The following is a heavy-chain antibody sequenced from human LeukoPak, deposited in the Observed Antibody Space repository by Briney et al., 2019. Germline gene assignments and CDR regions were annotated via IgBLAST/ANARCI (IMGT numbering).Heavy chain of an antibody. CDR2: IYTSGST. D-gene: IGHD2-2*01. CDR1: GGSISSGSYY. J-gene: IGHJ4*02. V-gene: IGHV4-61*02. CDR3: ARGLEEGYCSSTSCYRGYYFDY. Sequence: SQTLSLTCTVSGGSISSGSYYWSWIRQPAGKGLEWIARIYTSGSTNYNPSLKSRVTISVDTSKNQFSLKLSSVTAADTAVYYCARGLEEGYCSSTSCYRGYYFDYWGQGTLVTVSS.